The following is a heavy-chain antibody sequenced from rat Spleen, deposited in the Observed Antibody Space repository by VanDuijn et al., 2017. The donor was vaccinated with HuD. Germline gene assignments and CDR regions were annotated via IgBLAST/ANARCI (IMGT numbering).Heavy chain of an antibody. CDR3: TTLRY. Sequence: QVQLKESGPGLVQPSQTLSLTCTVSGLSLTSNSVSWVRQPPGKALEWMGLIWGDGSTDYNSVLNSRLSISRDTSKSQVFLKMNSLQTDDPAIYLCTTLRYWGQGVMVTVSS. CDR2: IWGDGST. D-gene: IGHD2-5*01. J-gene: IGHJ2*01. V-gene: IGHV2-1*01. CDR1: GLSLTSNS.